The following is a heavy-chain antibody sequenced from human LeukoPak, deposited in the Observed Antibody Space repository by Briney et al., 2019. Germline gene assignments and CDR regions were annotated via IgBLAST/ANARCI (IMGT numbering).Heavy chain of an antibody. D-gene: IGHD2/OR15-2a*01. CDR2: ISAYYGNT. CDR3: ARDSASLNIDSHNWFDP. V-gene: IGHV1-18*01. J-gene: IGHJ5*02. CDR1: GYIFTIYG. Sequence: GASERLSYRASGYIFTIYGVSWAREPPGQGLEWMRGISAYYGNTNYAQKLQRRVTMTTDTSTSTAYMELRSLRSDDTAVYYCARDSASLNIDSHNWFDPWGQGTLVTVSS.